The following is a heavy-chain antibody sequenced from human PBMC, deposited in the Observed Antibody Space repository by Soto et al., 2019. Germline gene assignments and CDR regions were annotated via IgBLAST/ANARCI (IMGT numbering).Heavy chain of an antibody. V-gene: IGHV1-18*01. CDR1: GYTFTSYG. CDR3: ARDRRGSGYSYGYAHYYYYYGMDV. CDR2: ISAYNGNT. J-gene: IGHJ6*02. D-gene: IGHD5-18*01. Sequence: ASVKVSCKASGYTFTSYGISWVRQAPGQGLEWMGWISAYNGNTNYAQKLQGRVTMTTDTSTSTAYMELRSLRSDDTAVYYCARDRRGSGYSYGYAHYYYYYGMDVWGQGTTVTVSS.